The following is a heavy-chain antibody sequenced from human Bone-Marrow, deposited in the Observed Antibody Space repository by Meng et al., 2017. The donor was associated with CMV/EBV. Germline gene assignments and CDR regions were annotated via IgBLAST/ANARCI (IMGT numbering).Heavy chain of an antibody. Sequence: SETLSLTCTVSGGSISSYYWSWIRQPPGKGLEWIGYIYYSGSTNYNPSLKSRVTISVDTSKNQFSLKLSSVTAADTAVYYCARAYYGDYPDYFDYWGQGTLVTVSS. D-gene: IGHD4-17*01. CDR3: ARAYYGDYPDYFDY. V-gene: IGHV4-59*01. CDR1: GGSISSYY. CDR2: IYYSGST. J-gene: IGHJ4*02.